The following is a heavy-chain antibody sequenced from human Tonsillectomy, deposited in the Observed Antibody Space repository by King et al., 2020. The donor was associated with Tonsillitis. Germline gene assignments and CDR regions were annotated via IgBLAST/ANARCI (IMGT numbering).Heavy chain of an antibody. CDR2: INTDGRTT. V-gene: IGHV3-74*01. CDR3: TRDISGYHDY. Sequence: VQLVESGGDLVQSGGSLRLSCAASGFSFSSNWMHWVRHAPGKGLVWVSRINTDGRTTTYADSVKGRFTISRDNAKNTLYLQMNSLRAEDTAVYYCTRDISGYHDYWGQGTLVTVSS. D-gene: IGHD6-25*01. CDR1: GFSFSSNW. J-gene: IGHJ4*02.